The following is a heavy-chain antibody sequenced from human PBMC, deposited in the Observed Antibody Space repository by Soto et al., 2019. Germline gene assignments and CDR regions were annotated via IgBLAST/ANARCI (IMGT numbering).Heavy chain of an antibody. CDR2: IIPIFGTA. V-gene: IGHV1-69*01. J-gene: IGHJ5*02. CDR1: GGTFSSYA. Sequence: QVQLVQSGAEVKKPGSSVKVSCKASGGTFSSYAIRWVRQAPGQGLDGMGGIIPIFGTANYAQKFQGRVTITADESTSTAYMELSSLRSEDTAVYYCASCVPIVGATNGWFDPWGQGTLVTVSS. CDR3: ASCVPIVGATNGWFDP. D-gene: IGHD1-26*01.